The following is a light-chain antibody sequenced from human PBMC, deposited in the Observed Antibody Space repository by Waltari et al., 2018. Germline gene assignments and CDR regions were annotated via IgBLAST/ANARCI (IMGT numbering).Light chain of an antibody. Sequence: QSVLTQPPSVSGAPGQRVTIPCTGSSSTIGAGYDVHWYQHLPGTAPKLLIHGNTNRPSGVPDRFSGSKSGTSASLAITGLQAEDEADYYCQSYDSSLSGSVFGRGTKLTVL. V-gene: IGLV1-40*01. CDR1: SSTIGAGYD. J-gene: IGLJ3*02. CDR3: QSYDSSLSGSV. CDR2: GNT.